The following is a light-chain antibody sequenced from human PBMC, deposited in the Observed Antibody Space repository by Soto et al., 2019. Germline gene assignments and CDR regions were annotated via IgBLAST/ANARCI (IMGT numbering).Light chain of an antibody. Sequence: EIVLTQSPGTLSLSPGERATLSCSASQSVSNNYLAWYQQKPGQAPRLLIYGASNRATGILDRFSGSGSGTDFTLTISSLQPEDFATYYCQQSYSTPLTFGQGTRLEIK. J-gene: IGKJ5*01. CDR3: QQSYSTPLT. CDR1: QSVSNNY. CDR2: GAS. V-gene: IGKV3-20*01.